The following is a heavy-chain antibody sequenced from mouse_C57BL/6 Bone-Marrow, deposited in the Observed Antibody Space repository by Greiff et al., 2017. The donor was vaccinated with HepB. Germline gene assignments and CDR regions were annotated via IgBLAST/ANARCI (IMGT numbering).Heavy chain of an antibody. Sequence: EVQLQQSGPELVKPGASVKISCKASGYTFTDYYMNWVKQSHGKSLEWIGDINPNNGGTSYNQKFKGKATLTVDKSSSTAYMELRSLTSEDSAVYYCARGYYSNYFYYAMDYWGQGTSVTVSS. CDR2: INPNNGGT. CDR3: ARGYYSNYFYYAMDY. D-gene: IGHD2-5*01. V-gene: IGHV1-26*01. J-gene: IGHJ4*01. CDR1: GYTFTDYY.